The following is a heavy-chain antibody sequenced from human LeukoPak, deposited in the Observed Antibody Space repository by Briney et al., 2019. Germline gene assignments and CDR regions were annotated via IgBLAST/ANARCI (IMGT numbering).Heavy chain of an antibody. CDR3: AREMDGSGSYYNVVGTYYYGMDV. CDR2: INAGNGNT. V-gene: IGHV1-3*01. CDR1: GYTFTSYA. J-gene: IGHJ6*02. D-gene: IGHD3-10*01. Sequence: ASVKVSCKASGYTFTSYAMHWVRQAPGQRLEWMGWINAGNGNTKYSQKFQGRVTITRDTSASTGYMELSSLRSEDTAVYYCAREMDGSGSYYNVVGTYYYGMDVWGQGTTVTVSS.